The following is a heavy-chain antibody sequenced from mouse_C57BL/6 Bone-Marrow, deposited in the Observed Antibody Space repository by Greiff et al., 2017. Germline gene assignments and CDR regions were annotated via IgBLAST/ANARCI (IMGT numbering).Heavy chain of an antibody. D-gene: IGHD1-1*01. CDR2: IYPGSGST. CDR1: GYTFPSYW. J-gene: IGHJ2*01. V-gene: IGHV1-55*01. Sequence: VQLQQPGAELVKPGASVKMSCKASGYTFPSYWITWVKQRPGQGLEWIGDIYPGSGSTNYNEKFKSKATLTVDTSSSTAYMQLSSLTSEDSAVYYCAREITTVVAKEFDYWGEGTTPTVSS. CDR3: AREITTVVAKEFDY.